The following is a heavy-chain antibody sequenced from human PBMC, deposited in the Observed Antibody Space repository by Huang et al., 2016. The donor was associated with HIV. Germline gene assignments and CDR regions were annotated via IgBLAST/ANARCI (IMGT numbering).Heavy chain of an antibody. V-gene: IGHV3-7*01. D-gene: IGHD3-9*01. CDR3: AGPNDIFTV. Sequence: EVQLVESGGGLVQPGGSLRLSCAASGFNFSSYWMSWVRQDPGKGLEWVASIKPDESEKYYVDSGKGRFAVSRDRAKNSVFLEMNSLSAEDTAVYYCAGPNDIFTVWGQGALVTVSS. CDR1: GFNFSSYW. CDR2: IKPDESEK. J-gene: IGHJ4*02.